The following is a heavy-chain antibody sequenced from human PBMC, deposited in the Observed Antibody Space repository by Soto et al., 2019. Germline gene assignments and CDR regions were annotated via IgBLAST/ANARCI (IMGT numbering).Heavy chain of an antibody. CDR1: GFTFTDYW. CDR3: ERDGVMPGLHLYG. D-gene: IGHD2-21*01. V-gene: IGHV3-7*01. Sequence: PGGSMRLSCAASGFTFTDYWMNWVRQAPGKGLEWVASIKQEGTERSYVDSAKGRFTISRDNAKNSLYLQLHSLRVEDTAVYYCERDGVMPGLHLYGWGQGTLVTVYS. J-gene: IGHJ4*02. CDR2: IKQEGTER.